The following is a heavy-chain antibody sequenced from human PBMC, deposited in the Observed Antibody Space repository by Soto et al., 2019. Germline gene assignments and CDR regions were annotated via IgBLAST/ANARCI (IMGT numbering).Heavy chain of an antibody. CDR1: GFTLTSAD. CDR3: AADWSNRPFDF. D-gene: IGHD3-3*01. V-gene: IGHV1-58*01. CDR2: IVGGSGST. J-gene: IGHJ4*02. Sequence: QMPLVQSGPEVKKPGTSVKVSCKASGFTLTSADVQWVRQTRGQRLEWIGWIVGGSGSTNYAQQFQGRLAITRDMSTSTVYMELSSLRSDDTAVYYCAADWSNRPFDFWGQGTLVTVSS.